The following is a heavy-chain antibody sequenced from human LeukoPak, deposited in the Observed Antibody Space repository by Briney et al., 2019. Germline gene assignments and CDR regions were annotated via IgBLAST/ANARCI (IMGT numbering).Heavy chain of an antibody. CDR3: AIGGGSSLFDY. J-gene: IGHJ4*02. Sequence: SETLSLTCTVSGGSISRFYWSWIRQPPGKGLEWIGYISSSGSTNYSPSLKNRVTISMDTSKSQFSLKLSSVTAADTAVYYCAIGGGSSLFDYWGQGTLVTVSS. CDR2: ISSSGST. CDR1: GGSISRFY. D-gene: IGHD6-13*01. V-gene: IGHV4-59*12.